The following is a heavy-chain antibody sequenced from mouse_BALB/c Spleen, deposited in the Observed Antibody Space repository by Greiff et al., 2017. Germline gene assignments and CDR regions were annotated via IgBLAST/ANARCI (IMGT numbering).Heavy chain of an antibody. CDR1: GFNIKDTY. V-gene: IGHV14-3*02. J-gene: IGHJ1*01. CDR2: IDPANGNT. Sequence: VQLQQSGAELVKPGASVKLSCTASGFNIKDTYMHWVKQRPEQGLEWIGRIDPANGNTKYDPKFQGKATITADTSSNTAYLQLSSLTSEDTAVYYCARYDGYYGWYFDVWGAGTTVTVSS. D-gene: IGHD2-3*01. CDR3: ARYDGYYGWYFDV.